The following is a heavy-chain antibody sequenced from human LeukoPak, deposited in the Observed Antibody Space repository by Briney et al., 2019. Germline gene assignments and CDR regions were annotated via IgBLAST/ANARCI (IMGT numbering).Heavy chain of an antibody. V-gene: IGHV4-31*03. CDR3: AREDVVTYYFDY. D-gene: IGHD3-22*01. CDR1: GGSISSAGYY. Sequence: SQTLSLTCTVSGGSISSAGYYWSWIRQYPGKGLEWIGYIYYTGSTYHNPSLKSRVTISVDTSKNQFSLKLSSVTATDTAVYYCAREDVVTYYFDYWGQGTLVTVSS. CDR2: IYYTGST. J-gene: IGHJ4*02.